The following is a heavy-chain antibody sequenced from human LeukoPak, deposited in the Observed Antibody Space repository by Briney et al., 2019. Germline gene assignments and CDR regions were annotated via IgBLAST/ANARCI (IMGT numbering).Heavy chain of an antibody. CDR3: ARGGPRGNGFDY. Sequence: GASVKVSCKASGYIFTGQFIHWVRQAPGQGLEWMAMYNPNSGDTTFSQRFQDRVTMTRDTSVNTAFMELSRLTSDATAVYYCARGGPRGNGFDYWGQGTLVSVSS. CDR2: YNPNSGDT. D-gene: IGHD2-15*01. CDR1: GYIFTGQF. J-gene: IGHJ4*02. V-gene: IGHV1-2*02.